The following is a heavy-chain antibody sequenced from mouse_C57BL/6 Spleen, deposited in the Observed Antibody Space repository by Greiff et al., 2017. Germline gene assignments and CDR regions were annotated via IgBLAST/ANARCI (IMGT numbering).Heavy chain of an antibody. J-gene: IGHJ3*01. Sequence: VQLQQPGAELVKPGASVKMSCKASGYTFTSYWITWVKQRPGQGLEWIGDIYPGSGSTKYNEKLKSKATLTVDTSSSTAYMQLSSLTSEDSAVYYGAREITTVEAYWGQGTLVTVSA. V-gene: IGHV1-55*01. D-gene: IGHD1-1*01. CDR3: AREITTVEAY. CDR2: IYPGSGST. CDR1: GYTFTSYW.